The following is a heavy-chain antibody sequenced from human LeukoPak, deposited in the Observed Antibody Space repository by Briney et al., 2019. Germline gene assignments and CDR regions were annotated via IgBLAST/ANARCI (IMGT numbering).Heavy chain of an antibody. J-gene: IGHJ4*02. CDR3: AKGDDFWSGYYYY. Sequence: GGSLRLSCAASGFTFSSNAMSWVRQAPGKGLEWVSAISGSGGSTYYADSVKGRFTISRDNSKNTLYLQMNSLRAEDTAVYYCAKGDDFWSGYYYYWGQGTLVTVSS. D-gene: IGHD3-3*01. V-gene: IGHV3-23*01. CDR2: ISGSGGST. CDR1: GFTFSSNA.